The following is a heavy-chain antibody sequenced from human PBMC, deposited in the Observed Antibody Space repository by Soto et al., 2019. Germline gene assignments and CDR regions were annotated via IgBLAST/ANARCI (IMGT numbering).Heavy chain of an antibody. CDR1: EGSTINTTDY. Sequence: SETKSDTGSVSEGSTINTTDYWVWILHPPGKGLEWIGSIYYSGSTYYNPSLKSRVTISVDTSKNQFSLKLSSVTAADTAVYSSARHREYSSSSLEPWGPGNLVT. J-gene: IGHJ5*02. D-gene: IGHD6-6*01. CDR2: IYYSGST. V-gene: IGHV4-39*01. CDR3: ARHREYSSSSLEP.